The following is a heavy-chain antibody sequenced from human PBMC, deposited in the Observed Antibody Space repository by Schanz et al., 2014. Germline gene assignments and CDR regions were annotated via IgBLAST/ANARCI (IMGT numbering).Heavy chain of an antibody. J-gene: IGHJ3*02. D-gene: IGHD3-10*01. CDR1: GFNFSSYS. V-gene: IGHV3-23*04. Sequence: EVKMVESGGGLVKPGGSLRLSCAASGFNFSSYSLNWVRQAPGKGLEWVSAISGSGGSTYYADSVEGRFTISRDNSKNTLNLQMNSLRAEDAAVYYCAKGRFGELSAFDIWGQGTIVTVSS. CDR3: AKGRFGELSAFDI. CDR2: ISGSGGST.